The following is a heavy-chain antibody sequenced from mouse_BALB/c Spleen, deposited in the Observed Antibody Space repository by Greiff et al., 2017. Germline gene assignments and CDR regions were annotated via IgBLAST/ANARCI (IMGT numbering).Heavy chain of an antibody. CDR2: INSNGGST. CDR1: GFTFSSYG. Sequence: EVQLVESGGGLVQPGGSLTLSCAASGFTFSSYGMSWVRQTPDKRLELVATINSNGGSTYYPDSVKGRFTISRDNAKNTLYLQMSSLKSEDTAMYYCARDYYGSRYYLDYWGQGTTLTVSS. J-gene: IGHJ2*01. D-gene: IGHD1-1*01. V-gene: IGHV5-6-3*01. CDR3: ARDYYGSRYYLDY.